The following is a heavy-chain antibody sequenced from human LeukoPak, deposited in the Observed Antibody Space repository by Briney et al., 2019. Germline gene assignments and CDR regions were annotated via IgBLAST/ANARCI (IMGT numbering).Heavy chain of an antibody. J-gene: IGHJ4*02. CDR3: ARHANDGDYPLDY. V-gene: IGHV4-59*08. D-gene: IGHD4-17*01. CDR2: IYYTGSP. CDR1: GGSISGYY. Sequence: PSETLSLTCTVSGGSISGYYWSWFRQPPGMGLDWIGYIYYTGSPNYNPSLKSRVTISVDTSNNQFSLRLSSVTAADTAVYYCARHANDGDYPLDYWGQGTLVTVSS.